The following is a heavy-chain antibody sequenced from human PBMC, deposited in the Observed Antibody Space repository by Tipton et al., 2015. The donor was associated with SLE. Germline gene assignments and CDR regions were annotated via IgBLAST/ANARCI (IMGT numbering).Heavy chain of an antibody. CDR3: ARGFDFWSGYCPFDY. CDR2: IWYDGSNK. Sequence: SLRLSCAASGFTFSSYAMHWVRQAPGKGLEWVAVIWYDGSNKYYADSVKGRFTISRDNSKNTLYLQMNSLRAEDTAVYYCARGFDFWSGYCPFDYWGQGTLVTVSS. CDR1: GFTFSSYA. D-gene: IGHD3-3*01. V-gene: IGHV3-33*08. J-gene: IGHJ4*02.